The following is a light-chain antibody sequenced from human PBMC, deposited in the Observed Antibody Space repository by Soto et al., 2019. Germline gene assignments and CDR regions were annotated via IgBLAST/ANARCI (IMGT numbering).Light chain of an antibody. CDR2: EVS. Sequence: QSALTQPPSASGSPGQSVTISCTGANTDIGGHKFVSWYQHHPGKAPKLIIYEVSERPSGVPDRFSGSKSGNAASLTVSGLQADDEAMYYCSSYTGTNNFVLFGGGTKLTVL. J-gene: IGLJ2*01. CDR1: NTDIGGHKF. CDR3: SSYTGTNNFVL. V-gene: IGLV2-8*01.